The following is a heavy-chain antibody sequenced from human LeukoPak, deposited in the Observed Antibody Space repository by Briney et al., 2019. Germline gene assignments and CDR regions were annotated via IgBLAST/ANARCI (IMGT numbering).Heavy chain of an antibody. Sequence: PGGSLRLSCAASGFTFSSYGMHWVRQAPGKGLEWVAVISSDGGTDYYADPVKGRFTISRDSSKNTMYLQMNSLRIEDTAVYYCTREGMGTSCSAWFHPWGQGTLVTVSS. D-gene: IGHD1-7*01. CDR3: TREGMGTSCSAWFHP. V-gene: IGHV3-30*03. CDR1: GFTFSSYG. J-gene: IGHJ5*01. CDR2: ISSDGGTD.